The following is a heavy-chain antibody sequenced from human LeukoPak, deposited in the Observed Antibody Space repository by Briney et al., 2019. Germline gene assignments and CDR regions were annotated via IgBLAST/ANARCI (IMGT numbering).Heavy chain of an antibody. D-gene: IGHD3-22*01. J-gene: IGHJ4*02. CDR3: ARGLYYYDSSGYYYY. V-gene: IGHV3-53*01. Sequence: GGSLRLSCAASGFTVSSNYMSWARQAPGKGLEWVSVIYTDGRTYYADSVKGRFSISRDNSKNTLYLQMNSLRAEDTAVYYCARGLYYYDSSGYYYYWGQGTLVTVSS. CDR2: IYTDGRT. CDR1: GFTVSSNY.